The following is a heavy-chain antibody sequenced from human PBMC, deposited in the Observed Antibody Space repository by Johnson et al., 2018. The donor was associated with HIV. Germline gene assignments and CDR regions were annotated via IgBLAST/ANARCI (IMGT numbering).Heavy chain of an antibody. CDR1: GFNFSNYG. Sequence: QVQLVESGGGVVQPGGSLRLSCAASGFNFSNYGIHWVRQAPGKGLEWVAFISYDGSNKYYADSVKGRFTISRDNAKNTLYLQMNSLRAEDTALYYCARDRDLGRAFDIWGQGTMVTVSS. CDR2: ISYDGSNK. D-gene: IGHD1-26*01. V-gene: IGHV3-30*19. CDR3: ARDRDLGRAFDI. J-gene: IGHJ3*02.